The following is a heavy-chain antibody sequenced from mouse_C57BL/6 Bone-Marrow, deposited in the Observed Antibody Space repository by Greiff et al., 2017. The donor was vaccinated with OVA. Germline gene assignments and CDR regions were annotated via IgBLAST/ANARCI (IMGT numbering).Heavy chain of an antibody. CDR1: GFNFKDDY. J-gene: IGHJ4*01. CDR3: THITAVVATYYYAMDY. V-gene: IGHV14-4*01. CDR2: IDPENGDT. D-gene: IGHD1-1*01. Sequence: VQLKQSGAELVRPGASVKLSCTASGFNFKDDYMHWVKQRPEQGLEWIGWIDPENGDTEYASKFQGKATITADTSSNTAYLQLSSLTSEDTAVYYCTHITAVVATYYYAMDYWGQGTSVTVSS.